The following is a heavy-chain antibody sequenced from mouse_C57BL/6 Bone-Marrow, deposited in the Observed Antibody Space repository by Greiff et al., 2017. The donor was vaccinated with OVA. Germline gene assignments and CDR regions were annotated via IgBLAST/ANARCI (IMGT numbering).Heavy chain of an antibody. Sequence: QVQLQQPGAELVKPGASVKLSCKASGYTFTSYWMQWVKQRPGQGLEWIGEIDPSDSYTNYNQKFKGKATLTVDTSSSTAYMQLSSLTSEDSAVYYWAREGYYYGSSPYYFDYWGQGTTLTVSS. D-gene: IGHD1-1*01. CDR1: GYTFTSYW. V-gene: IGHV1-50*01. J-gene: IGHJ2*01. CDR2: IDPSDSYT. CDR3: AREGYYYGSSPYYFDY.